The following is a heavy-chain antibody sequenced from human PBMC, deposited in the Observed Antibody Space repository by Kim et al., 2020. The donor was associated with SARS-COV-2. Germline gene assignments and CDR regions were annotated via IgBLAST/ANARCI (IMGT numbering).Heavy chain of an antibody. D-gene: IGHD3-10*01. J-gene: IGHJ4*01. Sequence: GGSLRLSCAASGFTFSSYAMHWVRQAPGKGLEWVAVISYDGSNKYYADSVKGRFTISRDNSKNTLYLQMNSLRAEDTAVYYCARDRSMVRGVTPTDYWG. CDR3: ARDRSMVRGVTPTDY. V-gene: IGHV3-30*04. CDR1: GFTFSSYA. CDR2: ISYDGSNK.